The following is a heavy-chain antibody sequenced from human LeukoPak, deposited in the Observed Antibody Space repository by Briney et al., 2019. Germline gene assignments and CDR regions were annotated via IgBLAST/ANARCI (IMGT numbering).Heavy chain of an antibody. D-gene: IGHD1-26*01. CDR3: ARPASGSPFDYDY. CDR2: ISHSGST. CDR1: GGSFSGYY. V-gene: IGHV4-34*01. J-gene: IGHJ4*02. Sequence: SETLSLTCAVYGGSFSGYYWSWIRQSPGKGLEWIGEISHSGSTNYNPSLKSRVTISVDTSKNQFSLKLSSVTAADTAVYYCARPASGSPFDYDYWGQGTLVTVSS.